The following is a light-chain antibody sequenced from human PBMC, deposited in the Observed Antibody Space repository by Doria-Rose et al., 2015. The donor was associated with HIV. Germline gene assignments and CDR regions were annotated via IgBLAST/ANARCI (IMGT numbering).Light chain of an antibody. CDR2: WAS. CDR1: QSLLYTSKNY. J-gene: IGKJ3*01. Sequence: DIQVTQSPESLGMSLGERATLNCKYNQSLLYTSKNYLAWYQQKPGQPPKLLIYWASTRQSGVPARFSGSGSGTDFTLTISSLGAEDVAVYYCQQYYDTPSFGPGTTVDIK. V-gene: IGKV4-1*01. CDR3: QQYYDTPS.